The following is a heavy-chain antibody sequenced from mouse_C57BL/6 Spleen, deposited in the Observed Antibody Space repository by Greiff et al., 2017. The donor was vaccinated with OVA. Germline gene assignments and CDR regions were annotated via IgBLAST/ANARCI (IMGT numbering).Heavy chain of an antibody. J-gene: IGHJ4*01. CDR2: ISSGGSYT. CDR3: ARRIVKSSMDY. CDR1: GFTFSSYG. Sequence: EVQLVESGGDLVKPGGSLKLSCAASGFTFSSYGMSWVRQTPDKRLEWVATISSGGSYTYYPDSVKGRFTISRDNAKNTLYLQMSSLKSEDTAMYYCARRIVKSSMDYWGQGTSVTVSS. V-gene: IGHV5-6*01. D-gene: IGHD2-5*01.